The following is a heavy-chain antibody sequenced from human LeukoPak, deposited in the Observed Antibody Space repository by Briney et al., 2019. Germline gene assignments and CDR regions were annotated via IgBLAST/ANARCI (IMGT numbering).Heavy chain of an antibody. D-gene: IGHD2-21*02. CDR1: GFTFSSYW. CDR2: INGDGSST. J-gene: IGHJ4*02. V-gene: IGHV3-74*01. CDR3: ASLMLLTASDY. Sequence: GGSLRLSCAASGFTFSSYWMHWVRQAPGKGLVWVSRINGDGSSTSYADSVKGRFTISRDNAKNTLYLQMSSLRAEDTAVYYCASLMLLTASDYWGQGTLVTVSS.